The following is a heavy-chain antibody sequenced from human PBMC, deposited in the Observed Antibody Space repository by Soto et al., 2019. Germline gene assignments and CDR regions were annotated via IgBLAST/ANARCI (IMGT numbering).Heavy chain of an antibody. D-gene: IGHD2-2*01. CDR2: IYYSGST. CDR1: GGSISSYY. Sequence: SETLSLTCTVSGGSISSYYWCWIRQPPGKGLEWIGYIYYSGSTNYNPSLKSRVTISVDTSKNQFSLKLSSVTAADTAVYYCARGIVDVVVPAALFDPWGQGTLVTVSS. CDR3: ARGIVDVVVPAALFDP. J-gene: IGHJ5*02. V-gene: IGHV4-59*01.